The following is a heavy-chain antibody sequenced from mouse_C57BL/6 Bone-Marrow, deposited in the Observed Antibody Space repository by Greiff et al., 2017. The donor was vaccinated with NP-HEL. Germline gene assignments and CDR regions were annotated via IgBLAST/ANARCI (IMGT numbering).Heavy chain of an antibody. Sequence: QVHVKQSGAELVRPGTSVKVSCKASGYAFTNYLIEWVKQRPGQGLEWIGVINPGSGGTNYNEKFKGKATLTADKSSSTAYMQLSSLTSEDSAVYFCARESPAYYSNEGFAYWGQGTLVTVSA. D-gene: IGHD2-5*01. J-gene: IGHJ3*01. CDR2: INPGSGGT. CDR3: ARESPAYYSNEGFAY. CDR1: GYAFTNYL. V-gene: IGHV1-54*01.